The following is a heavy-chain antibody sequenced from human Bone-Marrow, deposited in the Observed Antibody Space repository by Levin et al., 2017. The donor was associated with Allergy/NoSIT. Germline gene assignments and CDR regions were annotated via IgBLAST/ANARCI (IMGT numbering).Heavy chain of an antibody. V-gene: IGHV3-30*18. CDR3: AKGTGNYYDTTGHFDY. D-gene: IGHD3-22*01. Sequence: PGGSLRLSCAASGFNFFNYGMHWVRQAPGKGLEWVATISYDGGHDYYADSVGGRYTISRDNSKKRVYLEMNSLRPDDTAVFYCAKGTGNYYDTTGHFDYWGQGTLVTVSS. CDR2: ISYDGGHD. J-gene: IGHJ4*02. CDR1: GFNFFNYG.